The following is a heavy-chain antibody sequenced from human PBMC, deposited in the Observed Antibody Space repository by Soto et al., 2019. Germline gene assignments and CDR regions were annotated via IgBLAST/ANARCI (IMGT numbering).Heavy chain of an antibody. CDR1: GFTFSSYA. CDR2: ISYDGSNK. D-gene: IGHD6-19*01. CDR3: AKGGPIAVAGGVGY. V-gene: IGHV3-30-3*01. J-gene: IGHJ4*02. Sequence: PGGSLRLSCAASGFTFSSYAMHWVRQAPGKGLEWVAVISYDGSNKYYADSVKGRFTISRDNSKNTLYLQMNSLRAEDTAVYYCAKGGPIAVAGGVGYWGQGTLVTVSS.